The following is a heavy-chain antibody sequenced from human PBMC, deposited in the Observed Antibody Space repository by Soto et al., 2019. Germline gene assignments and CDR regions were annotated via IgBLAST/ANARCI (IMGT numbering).Heavy chain of an antibody. CDR1: GYSFTSYW. Sequence: PGESLKISCKGSGYSFTSYWISWVRQMPGKGLEWMGRIDPSDSYTNYSPSFQGHVTISADKSISTAYLQWSSLKASDTAMYYCARLTATIFGVVTNIDPWGQGTLVTVSS. V-gene: IGHV5-10-1*01. D-gene: IGHD3-3*01. CDR3: ARLTATIFGVVTNIDP. CDR2: IDPSDSYT. J-gene: IGHJ5*02.